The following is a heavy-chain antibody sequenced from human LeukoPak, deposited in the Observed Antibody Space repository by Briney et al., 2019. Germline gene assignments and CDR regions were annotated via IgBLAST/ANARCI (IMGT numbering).Heavy chain of an antibody. CDR2: IWYDGSNK. Sequence: GRSLRLSCAASGFTFSSYGMHWVRQAPGKGLEWAAVIWYDGSNKYYADSVKGRFTISRDNSKNTLYLQMNSLRAEDTAVYYCARDPPRSTYYFDYWGQGALVTVSS. CDR3: ARDPPRSTYYFDY. V-gene: IGHV3-33*01. J-gene: IGHJ4*02. CDR1: GFTFSSYG. D-gene: IGHD2-2*01.